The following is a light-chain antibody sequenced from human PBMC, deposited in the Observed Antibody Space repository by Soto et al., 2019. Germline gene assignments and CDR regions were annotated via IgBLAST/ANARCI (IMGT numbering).Light chain of an antibody. CDR3: QQYGGSPIT. CDR2: GAS. CDR1: QSIGAW. Sequence: TQSPSTLSASLGDRVTITCRVSQSIGAWLAWYQQKPGQPPRLLISGASVRASGVPVRISGSGSGTDFTLTISRLEPEDFALYYCQQYGGSPITFGLGTRLEI. J-gene: IGKJ5*01. V-gene: IGKV3-20*01.